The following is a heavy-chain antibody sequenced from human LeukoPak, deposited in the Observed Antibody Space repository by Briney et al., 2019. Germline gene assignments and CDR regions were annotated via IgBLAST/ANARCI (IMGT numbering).Heavy chain of an antibody. CDR3: ATLMVYGSGSPL. J-gene: IGHJ4*02. D-gene: IGHD3-10*01. CDR2: FDPEDGET. V-gene: IGHV1-24*01. Sequence: ASVKVSCKVSGYTLTELSMHWVRQAPGKGLEWMGGFDPEDGETIYAQKFQGRVTMTEDTSTDTAYMELSSLRSEDTAVYYCATLMVYGSGSPLWGQGTLVTVSS. CDR1: GYTLTELS.